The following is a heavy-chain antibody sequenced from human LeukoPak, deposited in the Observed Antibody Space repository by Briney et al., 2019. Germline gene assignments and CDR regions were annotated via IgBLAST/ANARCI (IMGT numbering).Heavy chain of an antibody. J-gene: IGHJ4*02. D-gene: IGHD3-16*02. CDR3: ARSRMITFGGVIVPEYYFDY. V-gene: IGHV4-34*01. CDR2: INHSGST. CDR1: GGSFSGYY. Sequence: SETLSLTCAVYGGSFSGYYWSWIRQPPGKGLEWIGEINHSGSTNYNPSLKSRVTISVDTSKNLFSLKLSSVTAADTAVYYCARSRMITFGGVIVPEYYFDYWGQGTLVTVSS.